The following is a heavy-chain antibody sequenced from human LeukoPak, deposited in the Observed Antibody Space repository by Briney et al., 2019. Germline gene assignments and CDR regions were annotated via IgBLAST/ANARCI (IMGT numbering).Heavy chain of an antibody. CDR1: GYTFTSYY. CDR2: INPSGGST. CDR3: ATYPHYDFARPNWFDP. J-gene: IGHJ5*02. D-gene: IGHD3-3*01. Sequence: ASVKVSCKASGYTFTSYYMHWVRQAPGQGLEWMGIINPSGGSTSYAQKFQGRVTMTEDTSTDTAYMELSSLRSEDTAVYYCATYPHYDFARPNWFDPWGQGTLVTVSS. V-gene: IGHV1-46*01.